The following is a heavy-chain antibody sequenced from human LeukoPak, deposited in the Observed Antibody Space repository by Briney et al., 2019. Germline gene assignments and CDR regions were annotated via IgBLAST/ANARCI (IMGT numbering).Heavy chain of an antibody. J-gene: IGHJ4*02. V-gene: IGHV1-18*01. CDR3: ARGGRDSSSWFFDY. CDR1: GHTFTSYG. CDR2: ISAYNGNT. D-gene: IGHD6-13*01. Sequence: ASVKVSCRASGHTFTSYGISWVRQAPGQGLEWMGWISAYNGNTNYAQKLQGRVTMTTDTSTTTVYMELRSLKSDDTAVYFCARGGRDSSSWFFDYWGQGTLVTVSS.